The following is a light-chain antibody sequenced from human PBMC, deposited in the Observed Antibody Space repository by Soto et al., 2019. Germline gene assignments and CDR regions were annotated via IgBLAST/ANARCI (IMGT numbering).Light chain of an antibody. CDR1: QDISNR. CDR2: GAS. V-gene: IGKV3-15*01. CDR3: QQYYNWYSLT. Sequence: EIVMTQSPATLSLSPGERATLSCRASQDISNRLAWYQQKPGQAPRLLIYGASTWATGIPDRFSGSGSGTEYTLTISSLQSEDSAVYYCQQYYNWYSLTFGGGTKVDIK. J-gene: IGKJ4*01.